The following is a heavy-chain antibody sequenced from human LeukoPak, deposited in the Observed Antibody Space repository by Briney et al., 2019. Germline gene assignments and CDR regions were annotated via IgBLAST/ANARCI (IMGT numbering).Heavy chain of an antibody. CDR3: ARGPPKYSGYDSNWFDP. V-gene: IGHV1-2*02. Sequence: ASVKASCKASGYTYTGYYMHWVRQAPGQGLEWMGWINPNSGGTNYAQRFQGRVTMTRDTSISTAYMELSRLRSDDTAVYYCARGPPKYSGYDSNWFDPWGQGTLVTVSS. CDR2: INPNSGGT. J-gene: IGHJ5*02. D-gene: IGHD5-12*01. CDR1: GYTYTGYY.